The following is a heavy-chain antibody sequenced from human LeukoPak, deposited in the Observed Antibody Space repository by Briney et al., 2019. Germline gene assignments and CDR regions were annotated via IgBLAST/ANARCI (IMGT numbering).Heavy chain of an antibody. V-gene: IGHV1-2*02. CDR2: INPNSGGT. D-gene: IGHD1-26*01. CDR3: ARVMGATLPHVHY. Sequence: GASVKVSCKASGYTFTSYGISWVRQAPGQGLEWMGWINPNSGGTNYAQKFQGRVTMTRDTSISTAYMELSRLRSDDTAVYYCARVMGATLPHVHYWGQGTLVTVSS. J-gene: IGHJ4*02. CDR1: GYTFTSYG.